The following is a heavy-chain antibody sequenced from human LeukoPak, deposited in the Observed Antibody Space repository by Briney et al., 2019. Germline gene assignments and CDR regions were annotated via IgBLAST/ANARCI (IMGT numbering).Heavy chain of an antibody. CDR1: GYTFTSYD. Sequence: ASVKVSCKASGYTFTSYDINWVRQATGQGLEWMGWMNPNSGNTGYAQKLQGRVTMTRNTSISTAYMELSSLRCEDTAVYYCARLGTNDAFDIWGQGTMVTVSS. CDR3: ARLGTNDAFDI. V-gene: IGHV1-8*01. CDR2: MNPNSGNT. D-gene: IGHD2-2*01. J-gene: IGHJ3*02.